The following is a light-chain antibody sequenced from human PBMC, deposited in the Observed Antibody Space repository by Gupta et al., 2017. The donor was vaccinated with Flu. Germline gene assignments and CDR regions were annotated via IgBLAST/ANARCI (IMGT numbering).Light chain of an antibody. CDR1: QDISNY. Sequence: PSSLSAYVGDRVTITCQASQDISNYLNWYQQKPGKAPKLLIYDASNLETGVPSRFSGSGSGTDFTFTISSLQPEDIATYYCQQYDNLPRTFGQGTRLEIK. CDR3: QQYDNLPRT. J-gene: IGKJ5*01. V-gene: IGKV1-33*01. CDR2: DAS.